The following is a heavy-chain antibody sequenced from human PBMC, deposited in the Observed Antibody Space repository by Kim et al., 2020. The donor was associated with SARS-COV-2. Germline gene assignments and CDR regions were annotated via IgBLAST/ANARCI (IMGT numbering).Heavy chain of an antibody. D-gene: IGHD3-10*01. CDR2: INHSGST. V-gene: IGHV4-34*01. J-gene: IGHJ4*02. CDR1: GGSFSGYY. Sequence: SETLSLTCAVYGGSFSGYYWSWIRQPPGKGLEWIGEINHSGSTNYNPSLKSRVTISVDTSKNQFSLKLSSVTAADTAVYYCARVNWYYYGSGSYTYFDYWGQGTLVTVSS. CDR3: ARVNWYYYGSGSYTYFDY.